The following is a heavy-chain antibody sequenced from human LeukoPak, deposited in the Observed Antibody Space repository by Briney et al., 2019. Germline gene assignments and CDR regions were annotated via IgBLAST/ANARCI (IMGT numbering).Heavy chain of an antibody. V-gene: IGHV3-9*03. CDR2: ISWNSGSI. D-gene: IGHD3-10*01. CDR3: AKDRYSYGSGWYYMDV. Sequence: GGSLRLSCTVSGFTVSSNSMSWVRQAPGKGLEWVSGISWNSGSIGYADSVKGRFTISRDNAKNSLYLQMNSLRAEDMALYYCAKDRYSYGSGWYYMDVWGKGTTVTVSS. J-gene: IGHJ6*03. CDR1: GFTVSSNS.